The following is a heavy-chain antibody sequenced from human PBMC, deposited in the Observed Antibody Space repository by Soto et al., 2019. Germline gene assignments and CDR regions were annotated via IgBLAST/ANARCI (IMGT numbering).Heavy chain of an antibody. Sequence: GGSLRLSCAASGFTFSSYAMHWVRQAPGKGLEWVAVISYDGSNKYYADSVKGRFTISRDNSKNTLYLQMNSLRAEDTAVYYCARDTTGEGYGMDVWGQGTTVTVAS. D-gene: IGHD1-1*01. CDR2: ISYDGSNK. CDR1: GFTFSSYA. V-gene: IGHV3-30-3*01. CDR3: ARDTTGEGYGMDV. J-gene: IGHJ6*02.